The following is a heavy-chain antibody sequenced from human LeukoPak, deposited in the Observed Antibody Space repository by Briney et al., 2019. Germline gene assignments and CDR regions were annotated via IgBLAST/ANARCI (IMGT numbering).Heavy chain of an antibody. D-gene: IGHD3-16*01. CDR2: ISYDGSNK. J-gene: IGHJ4*02. CDR3: ARVQEGGY. Sequence: PGGSLRLSCAASGFTFSSYAMSWVRQAPGKGLEWVAVISYDGSNKYYADSVKGRFTISRDNSKNTLYLQMNSLRAEDTAVYYCARVQEGGYWGQGTLVTVSS. CDR1: GFTFSSYA. V-gene: IGHV3-30-3*01.